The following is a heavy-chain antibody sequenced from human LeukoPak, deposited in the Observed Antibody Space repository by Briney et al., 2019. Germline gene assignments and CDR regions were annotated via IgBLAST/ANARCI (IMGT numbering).Heavy chain of an antibody. CDR1: GFTFTNHD. Sequence: PGGSMRLSCAASGFTFTNHDMHWLRQETGKGLEWVSAINPAGRTYYADSVRGRFIISRENAKNSFYLQLNSLRVEDTAIYYCAREGSDEFADIWGQGTFVTVSS. J-gene: IGHJ3*02. CDR2: INPAGRT. D-gene: IGHD3-10*01. V-gene: IGHV3-13*01. CDR3: AREGSDEFADI.